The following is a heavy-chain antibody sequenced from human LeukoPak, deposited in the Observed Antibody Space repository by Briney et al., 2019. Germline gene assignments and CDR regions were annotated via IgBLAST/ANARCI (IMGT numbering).Heavy chain of an antibody. CDR3: AKLKGGDIVVVPAARLPDY. CDR2: ISGSGGST. D-gene: IGHD2-2*01. CDR1: GFTFSSYA. Sequence: GSPRLSCAASGFTFSSYAMNWVRQAPGKGLVWVSAISGSGGSTYYADSVKGRFTISRDNSKNTLYLQMNSLRAEDTAVYYCAKLKGGDIVVVPAARLPDYWGQGTLVTVSS. V-gene: IGHV3-23*01. J-gene: IGHJ4*02.